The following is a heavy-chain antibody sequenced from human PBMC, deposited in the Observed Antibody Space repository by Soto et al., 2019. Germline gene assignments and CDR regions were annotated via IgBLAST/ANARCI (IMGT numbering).Heavy chain of an antibody. Sequence: QVQLQQWGAGLVKPSETLSLYCAVYGQSFSGHSWAWIRQPPGKGLEWIGEVSESGSTYYNPSLTSRVTISTDPSKNQFSLKLNSVTAADTAAYFCARGSGIVALPGELEDVNYDFWGQGTLVNVSS. CDR3: ARGSGIVALPGELEDVNYDF. J-gene: IGHJ4*02. CDR2: VSESGST. D-gene: IGHD1-1*01. V-gene: IGHV4-34*01. CDR1: GQSFSGHS.